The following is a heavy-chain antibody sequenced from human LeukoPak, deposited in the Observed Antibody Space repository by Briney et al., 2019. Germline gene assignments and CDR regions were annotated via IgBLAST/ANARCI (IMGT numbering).Heavy chain of an antibody. CDR1: GFTFNGYA. CDR2: ISATGGSS. D-gene: IGHD2-2*01. CDR3: AKGTLDYCSAPSCYVSFDY. V-gene: IGHV3-23*01. Sequence: GSLRLSCAASGFTFNGYAMRWVRQPPGKGLQWGSFISATGGSSYTAASVKGRFTISRDNSKNTVYLQMNSLRAEDTAVYYCAKGTLDYCSAPSCYVSFDYWGQGSLVTVSS. J-gene: IGHJ4*02.